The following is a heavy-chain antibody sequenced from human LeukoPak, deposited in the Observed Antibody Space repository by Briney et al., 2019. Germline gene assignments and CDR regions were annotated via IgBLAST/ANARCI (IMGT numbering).Heavy chain of an antibody. J-gene: IGHJ4*02. Sequence: SESLFLTCTVSVGAISSSGYDWGWIRQPPGKGLEWIGSIHYSGTTYYNPSLKSRVTISVDTSKNQFSLKLSSVPAADTAVYYCAALRGSSGSFDYWGQGTLVTVSS. CDR1: VGAISSSGYD. CDR2: IHYSGTT. D-gene: IGHD3-10*01. V-gene: IGHV4-39*01. CDR3: AALRGSSGSFDY.